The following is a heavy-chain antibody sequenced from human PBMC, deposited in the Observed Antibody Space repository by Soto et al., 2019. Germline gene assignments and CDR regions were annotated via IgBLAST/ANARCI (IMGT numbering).Heavy chain of an antibody. Sequence: GGSLRLSCAASGFTFSTFTLNWVRQAPGKGLEWVSSINTNGDSTYYEDSVRGRFTISRDKARASLYLQMDSLRVDDTAVYYCTRDGVPLWGQGTMVTVSS. CDR3: TRDGVPL. J-gene: IGHJ3*01. V-gene: IGHV3-21*01. D-gene: IGHD3-3*01. CDR1: GFTFSTFT. CDR2: INTNGDST.